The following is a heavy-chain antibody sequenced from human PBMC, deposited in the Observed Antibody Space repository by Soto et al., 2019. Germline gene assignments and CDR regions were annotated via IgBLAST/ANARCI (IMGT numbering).Heavy chain of an antibody. CDR1: GFTFSSYG. V-gene: IGHV3-33*01. CDR2: IWYDGSNK. J-gene: IGHJ3*02. D-gene: IGHD4-17*01. CDR3: ARWANDYGNDAFDI. Sequence: SLRLSCAASGFTFSSYGMHWFRQAPVKGLEWVAVIWYDGSNKYYADSVKGRFTISRDNSKNTLYLQMNSLRAEDTAVYYCARWANDYGNDAFDIWGQGRMVTVSS.